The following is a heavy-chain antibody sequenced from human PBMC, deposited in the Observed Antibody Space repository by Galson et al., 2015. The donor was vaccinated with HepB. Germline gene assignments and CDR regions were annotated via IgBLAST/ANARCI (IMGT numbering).Heavy chain of an antibody. Sequence: ETLSLTCTVSGGSVSSYYYSWIRQSPGKGLEWIGYIYYSGSTSYNPSLKGRVTILLDTSKNELSLNLRSVSTADTAVYYCASCLLSDNWFDPWGQGTLVTVSS. J-gene: IGHJ5*02. CDR1: GGSVSSYY. CDR2: IYYSGST. CDR3: ASCLLSDNWFDP. V-gene: IGHV4-59*02.